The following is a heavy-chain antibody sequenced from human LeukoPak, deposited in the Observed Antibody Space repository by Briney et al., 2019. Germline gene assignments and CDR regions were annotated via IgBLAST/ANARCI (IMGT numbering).Heavy chain of an antibody. V-gene: IGHV3-23*01. CDR1: GFTFSSYG. Sequence: GSLRLSCAASGFTFSSYGMSWVRQAPGKGLEWVSAISSSGGSTYYADSVKGRFTISRDNSKNTLYLQMNSLRAEDTAVYYCAKGGGPVLYYYMDVWGKGTTVTISS. J-gene: IGHJ6*03. D-gene: IGHD3-10*01. CDR2: ISSSGGST. CDR3: AKGGGPVLYYYMDV.